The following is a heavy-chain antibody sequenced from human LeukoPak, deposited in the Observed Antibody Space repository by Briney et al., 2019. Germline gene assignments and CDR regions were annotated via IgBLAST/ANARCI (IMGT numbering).Heavy chain of an antibody. J-gene: IGHJ4*02. Sequence: GASVKVSCKTSGYTFTGYYMHWVRQAPGQGLEWMGWINPNSGGTNYAQKFQGRVTMTRDTSISTAYMELSRLRSDDTAVYYCARVLIVGDSESHYFDYWGQGTLVTVSS. CDR3: ARVLIVGDSESHYFDY. V-gene: IGHV1-2*02. CDR2: INPNSGGT. CDR1: GYTFTGYY. D-gene: IGHD1-26*01.